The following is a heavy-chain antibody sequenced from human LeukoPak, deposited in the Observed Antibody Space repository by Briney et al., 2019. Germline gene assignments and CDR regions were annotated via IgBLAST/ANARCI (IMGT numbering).Heavy chain of an antibody. CDR1: GYSFTSYW. CDR3: ARGLYCSGGSCYVGGNWFDP. D-gene: IGHD2-15*01. V-gene: IGHV5-51*01. CDR2: IYPGDSDT. Sequence: GESLKISCKGSGYSFTSYWIGWVRQMPGKGLEWMGIIYPGDSDTRYSPSFQGQVTISADKSISTAYLQWSSLKASDTAMYYCARGLYCSGGSCYVGGNWFDPWGQGTLATVSS. J-gene: IGHJ5*02.